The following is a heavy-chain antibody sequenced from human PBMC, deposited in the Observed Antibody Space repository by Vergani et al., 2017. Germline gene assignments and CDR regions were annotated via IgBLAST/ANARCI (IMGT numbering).Heavy chain of an antibody. CDR1: GGSIRSTFYY. V-gene: IGHV4-39*01. CDR3: ARHVTQDYYNDSDYFDY. Sequence: QLQLPESDPGLVKPSETLSLTCTVSGGSIRSTFYYWGWIRQPPGKGLEWIGSMDYNGRAYYTPSLRRRVAISIDTSKMQFSLKLYSLTAADTAIYYCARHVTQDYYNDSDYFDYWGLGTLVTVSS. J-gene: IGHJ4*02. D-gene: IGHD3-22*01. CDR2: MDYNGRA.